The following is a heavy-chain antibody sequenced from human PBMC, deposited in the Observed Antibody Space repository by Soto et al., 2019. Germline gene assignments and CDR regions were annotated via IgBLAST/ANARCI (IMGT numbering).Heavy chain of an antibody. J-gene: IGHJ6*02. D-gene: IGHD1-26*01. CDR1: GFTFSSYA. CDR3: ARESGATFYYYFGMDV. Sequence: GGSLKLSCAASGFTFSSYAIHWFRQAPGKGLKWLAVISYDGSNKYYVDSVKGRLTISRDNSKNTLYLQMNSLRAEDTAVYYCARESGATFYYYFGMDVWGQGTTVTGSS. CDR2: ISYDGSNK. V-gene: IGHV3-30-3*01.